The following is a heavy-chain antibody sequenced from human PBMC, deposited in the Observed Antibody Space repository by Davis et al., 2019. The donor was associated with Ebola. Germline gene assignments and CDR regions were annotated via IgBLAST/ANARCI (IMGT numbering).Heavy chain of an antibody. CDR3: ARCYFGVVITTTPFDH. CDR1: GYTFTSYG. D-gene: IGHD3-3*01. V-gene: IGHV1-18*01. J-gene: IGHJ4*02. Sequence: AASVKVSCKASGYTFTSYGISWVRQAPGQGLEWMGWISAYNGNTNYAQKLQGRVTMTTDTSTSTAYMELRSLRSDDTAVYYCARCYFGVVITTTPFDHWGQGTLVTVSS. CDR2: ISAYNGNT.